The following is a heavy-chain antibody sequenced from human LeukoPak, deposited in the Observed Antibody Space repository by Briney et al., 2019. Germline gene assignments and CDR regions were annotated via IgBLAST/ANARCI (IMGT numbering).Heavy chain of an antibody. CDR2: IDASNGDT. CDR3: ARPYKQQLDFDY. D-gene: IGHD6-13*01. J-gene: IGHJ4*02. CDR1: GYTFTRYT. Sequence: ASVTVSCKASGYTFTRYTMHWVRQAPGQRLAWMGWIDASNGDTKYSQNFLGRVTITRDTSANTAYMELSSLRSEDTAVYYCARPYKQQLDFDYWGQGTLVTVSS. V-gene: IGHV1-3*01.